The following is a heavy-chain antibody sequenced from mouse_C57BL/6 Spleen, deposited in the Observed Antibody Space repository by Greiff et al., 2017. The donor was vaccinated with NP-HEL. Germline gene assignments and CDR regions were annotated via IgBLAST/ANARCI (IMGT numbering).Heavy chain of an antibody. CDR3: ARDYYGKLDY. J-gene: IGHJ2*01. V-gene: IGHV1-82*01. Sequence: QVQLQQSGPELVKPGASVKISCKASGYAFSSSWMNWVKQRPGKGLEWIGRIYPGDGDTNYNGKFKGKATLTADKSSSTAYMQLSSLTSEDSAVYFCARDYYGKLDYWGQGTTLTVSS. D-gene: IGHD2-1*01. CDR2: IYPGDGDT. CDR1: GYAFSSSW.